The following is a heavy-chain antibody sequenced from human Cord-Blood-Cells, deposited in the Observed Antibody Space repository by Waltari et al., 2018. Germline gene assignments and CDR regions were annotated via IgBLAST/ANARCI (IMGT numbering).Heavy chain of an antibody. CDR1: GGTSSSYA. Sequence: QVQLVQSGAEVKKPGSSVKVSCTASGGTSSSYAISWVRQAPGQGLEGMGGIIPIFGTANDAQKFQGRVTITADESTSTAYMELSSLRSEDTAVYYCASGIQLWYGGYWGQGTLVTVSS. CDR2: IIPIFGTA. CDR3: ASGIQLWYGGY. J-gene: IGHJ4*02. V-gene: IGHV1-69*12. D-gene: IGHD5-18*01.